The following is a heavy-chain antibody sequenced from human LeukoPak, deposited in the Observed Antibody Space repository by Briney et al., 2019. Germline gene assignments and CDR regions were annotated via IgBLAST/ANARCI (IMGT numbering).Heavy chain of an antibody. Sequence: ASVKVSCKAFGYAFTTYYMHWVRQAPGQGLDWMGIINPSGGSATYAQKFQGRVTMTRDTSTSTVYMELSSLISEDTAVYYCGRSPTTVTRCDFWGQGTLVTVSS. D-gene: IGHD4-17*01. V-gene: IGHV1-46*01. J-gene: IGHJ4*02. CDR2: INPSGGSA. CDR1: GYAFTTYY. CDR3: GRSPTTVTRCDF.